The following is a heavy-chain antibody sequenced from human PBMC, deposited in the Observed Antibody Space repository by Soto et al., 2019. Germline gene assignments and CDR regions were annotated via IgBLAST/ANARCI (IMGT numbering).Heavy chain of an antibody. V-gene: IGHV3-21*01. Sequence: GGSLRLSCAASGFTFSSYSMNWVRQAPGKGLEWVSSISSSSYIYYADSVKGRFTISRDNAKNSLYLQMNSLRAEDTAVYYCASPIVGATGMDVWGQGTTVTVSS. CDR2: ISSSSYI. D-gene: IGHD1-26*01. CDR1: GFTFSSYS. J-gene: IGHJ6*02. CDR3: ASPIVGATGMDV.